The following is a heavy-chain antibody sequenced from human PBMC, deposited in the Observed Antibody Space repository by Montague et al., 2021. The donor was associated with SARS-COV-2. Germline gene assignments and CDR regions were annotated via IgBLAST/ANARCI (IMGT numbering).Heavy chain of an antibody. D-gene: IGHD5-12*01. CDR1: GRSISSSNYY. CDR3: ARRGRKLLPVATTIGGFDI. V-gene: IGHV4-39*02. CDR2: IYDSGST. J-gene: IGHJ3*02. Sequence: SDSLSLTHTLSGRSISSSNYYWDWIRQPPGKGLEWIGSIYDSGSTYYNPSLKSRVTISVDTSKNHFSLKLSSVTAADTAVYYCARRGRKLLPVATTIGGFDIWGQGTMVTVSS.